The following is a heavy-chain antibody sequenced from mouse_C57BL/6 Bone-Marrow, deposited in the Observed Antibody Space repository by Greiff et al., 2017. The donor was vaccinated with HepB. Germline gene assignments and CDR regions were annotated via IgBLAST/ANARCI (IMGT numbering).Heavy chain of an antibody. CDR2: INYDGSST. V-gene: IGHV5-16*01. Sequence: EVKLMESEGGLVQPGSSMKLSCTASGFTFSDYYMAWVRQVPEKGLEWVANINYDGSSTYYLDSLKSRFIISRDNAKNTLYLQMSSLKSEDTATYYCARDGDGSSFFFDYWGQGTTLTVSS. D-gene: IGHD1-1*01. CDR3: ARDGDGSSFFFDY. CDR1: GFTFSDYY. J-gene: IGHJ2*01.